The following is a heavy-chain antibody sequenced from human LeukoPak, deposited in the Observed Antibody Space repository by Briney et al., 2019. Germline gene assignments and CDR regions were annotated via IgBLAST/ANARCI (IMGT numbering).Heavy chain of an antibody. CDR3: AREAYSSSWYVTRTWFDP. J-gene: IGHJ5*02. CDR1: GGSISSYY. D-gene: IGHD6-13*01. Sequence: SETLSLTCTVSGGSISSYYWSWIRQPPGKGLEWIGYIFYSGSTNYNPSLKRRVTTSVDTSKNQFSLKLSSVTAADTAVYYCAREAYSSSWYVTRTWFDPWGQGTLVTVSS. V-gene: IGHV4-59*12. CDR2: IFYSGST.